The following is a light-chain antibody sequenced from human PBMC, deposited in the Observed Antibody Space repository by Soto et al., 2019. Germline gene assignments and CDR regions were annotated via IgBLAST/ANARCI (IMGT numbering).Light chain of an antibody. CDR1: SGSVSTSHY. V-gene: IGLV8-61*01. CDR3: MLYMGSGIWV. Sequence: QAVVTQEPSFSVSPGGTVTLTCGLSSGSVSTSHYSSWYQQNPGQPPRTLIYGTNTRSSGAPDRFSGSIVGNKAALTITGAQADDECDCYCMLYMGSGIWVFGGGTQLTVL. J-gene: IGLJ3*02. CDR2: GTN.